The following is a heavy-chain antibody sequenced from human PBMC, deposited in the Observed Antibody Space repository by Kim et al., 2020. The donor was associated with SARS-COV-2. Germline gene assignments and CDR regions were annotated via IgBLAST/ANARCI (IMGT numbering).Heavy chain of an antibody. CDR2: INAGNGNT. CDR3: AREGVAVSGFDP. CDR1: GYTFTSYA. Sequence: ASVKVSCKASGYTFTSYAMHWVRQAPGQRLEWMGWINAGNGNTKYSQKFQGRVTITRDTSASTAYMELSSLRSEDTAVYYCAREGVAVSGFDPWGQGTLVTVSS. D-gene: IGHD6-19*01. V-gene: IGHV1-3*01. J-gene: IGHJ5*02.